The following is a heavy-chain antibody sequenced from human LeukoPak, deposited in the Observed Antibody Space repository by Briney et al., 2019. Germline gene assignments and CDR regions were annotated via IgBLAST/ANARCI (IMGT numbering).Heavy chain of an antibody. CDR2: IRFDGSHK. D-gene: IGHD1-14*01. V-gene: IGHV3-30*02. CDR3: ARSPEGYYFDY. J-gene: IGHJ4*02. Sequence: GGSLRLSCAASGFTLSSFGIHWVRQAPGKGLEWVAFIRFDGSHKYYADSVKGRFTISRDNSKNTLYLQMNSLRAEDTAVYYCARSPEGYYFDYWGQGTLVTVSS. CDR1: GFTLSSFG.